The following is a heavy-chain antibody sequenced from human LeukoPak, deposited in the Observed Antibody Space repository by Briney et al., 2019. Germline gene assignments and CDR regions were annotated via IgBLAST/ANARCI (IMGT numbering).Heavy chain of an antibody. CDR2: TFYTGAT. D-gene: IGHD1-1*01. J-gene: IGHJ5*02. V-gene: IGHV4-59*11. CDR1: GGSIRSHP. Sequence: SETLSLTCTVSGGSIRSHPWTWIRQAPGKRLEWIGYTFYTGATYYNPSLRSRVTISIDTSKNQFSLKVTSVTTADTAVYYCAKRDRGGWFDPWGQGTLVTVSS. CDR3: AKRDRGGWFDP.